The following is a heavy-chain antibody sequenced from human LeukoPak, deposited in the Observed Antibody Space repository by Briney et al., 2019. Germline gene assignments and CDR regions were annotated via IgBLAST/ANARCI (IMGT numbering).Heavy chain of an antibody. D-gene: IGHD3-16*01. CDR3: ARVGYDYTGGDY. J-gene: IGHJ4*02. CDR2: IWHDGSQK. Sequence: PGGSLRLSCAASGFTFSSYGIHWVRQAPGKGLEWVAVIWHDGSQKYYADAVKGRFTISRDDSKNTIDLQMNSLRAEDTAVYYCARVGYDYTGGDYWGQGVLVTVSS. V-gene: IGHV3-33*01. CDR1: GFTFSSYG.